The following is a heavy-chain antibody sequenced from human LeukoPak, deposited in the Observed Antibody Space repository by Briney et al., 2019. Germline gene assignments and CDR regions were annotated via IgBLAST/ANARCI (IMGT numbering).Heavy chain of an antibody. CDR2: ISANNGDT. CDR3: ARESHETREDY. V-gene: IGHV1-18*01. CDR1: GYTFTSYG. Sequence: ASVTVSCTASGYTFTSYGISWVRQAPGQGLEWMGWISANNGDTDYPPTLHDRVTMTTDTYTSAAYMELRSLRSDDTAMYYCARESHETREDYWGQGTLVTVSS. D-gene: IGHD1-1*01. J-gene: IGHJ4*02.